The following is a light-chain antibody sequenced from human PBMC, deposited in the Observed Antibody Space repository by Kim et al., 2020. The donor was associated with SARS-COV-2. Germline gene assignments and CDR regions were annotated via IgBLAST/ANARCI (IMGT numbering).Light chain of an antibody. CDR1: QSVSSN. V-gene: IGKV3-15*01. Sequence: IVVTQSPATLSVSPGEGATLSCRASQSVSSNLAWYQQKPGQAPRLLMYGASTRATGTSPRFSGSGSGTEFTLTISSLQSEDFAVYYCQQYSNWPVTFGQGTKVEIK. CDR2: GAS. CDR3: QQYSNWPVT. J-gene: IGKJ1*01.